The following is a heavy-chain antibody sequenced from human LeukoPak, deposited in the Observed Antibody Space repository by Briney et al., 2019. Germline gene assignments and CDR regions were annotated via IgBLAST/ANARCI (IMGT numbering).Heavy chain of an antibody. V-gene: IGHV3-7*01. J-gene: IGHJ6*03. CDR2: IKQDGSEK. CDR3: ARAYDFWSGYHYYYYYMDV. D-gene: IGHD3-3*01. Sequence: GGSLRLSCAASGFTFSRYWMSWVRQTPGKGLEWVANIKQDGSEKYYVDSVKGRFTISGDNAKNSLYLQMNSLRAEDTAVYYCARAYDFWSGYHYYYYYMDVWGKGTTVTVSS. CDR1: GFTFSRYW.